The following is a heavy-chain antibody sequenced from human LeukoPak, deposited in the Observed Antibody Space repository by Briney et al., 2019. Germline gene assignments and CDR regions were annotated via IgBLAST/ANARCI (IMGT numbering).Heavy chain of an antibody. D-gene: IGHD6-13*01. V-gene: IGHV4-4*07. CDR1: SGSISSYY. Sequence: PSETLSLTCTVSSGSISSYYWSWIRQPAGKGLEWIGRIYTSGSTNYNPSLKSRVTISVDTSKNQFSLKLSSVTAADTAVYYCAREGIAAAGNQYCYYYYMDVWGKRTTVTVSS. J-gene: IGHJ6*03. CDR3: AREGIAAAGNQYCYYYYMDV. CDR2: IYTSGST.